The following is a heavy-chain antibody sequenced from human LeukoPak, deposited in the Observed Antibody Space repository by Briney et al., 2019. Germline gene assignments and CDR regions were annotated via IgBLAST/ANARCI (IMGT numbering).Heavy chain of an antibody. CDR2: ICSSSGCT. CDR3: ARISLPPSDNFDS. Sequence: GGSLRLSCAASEFTFSSHPMGWVRRAPGKGLEWVSSICSSSGCTYYADSVRGRFAISRDDSKNTLHLQMNSLRAEDTAVYYCARISLPPSDNFDSWGQGTLVTVSS. CDR1: EFTFSSHP. D-gene: IGHD2-15*01. V-gene: IGHV3-23*01. J-gene: IGHJ4*02.